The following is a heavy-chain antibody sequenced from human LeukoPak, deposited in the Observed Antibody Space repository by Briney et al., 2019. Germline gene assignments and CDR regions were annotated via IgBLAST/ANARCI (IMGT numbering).Heavy chain of an antibody. Sequence: GGSLRLSCAASGFTFSTYSMNWVRQAPGKGLEWVPYIGTTGSTRYYADSVKGRFTISRDNAKNSLYLQMNSLRAEDTAVYYCASFDRYTWGQGTLVTVSS. CDR1: GFTFSTYS. CDR2: IGTTGSTR. CDR3: ASFDRYT. V-gene: IGHV3-48*01. J-gene: IGHJ5*02. D-gene: IGHD1-1*01.